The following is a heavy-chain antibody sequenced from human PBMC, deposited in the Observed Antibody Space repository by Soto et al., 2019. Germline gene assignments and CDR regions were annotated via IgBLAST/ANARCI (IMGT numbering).Heavy chain of an antibody. D-gene: IGHD3-22*01. CDR3: ARDTYLDSSGPSYYYYYGIDV. CDR2: ISYDGGKK. V-gene: IGHV3-30-3*01. Sequence: QVQLVESGGGVVQPGRSLRLSCAASGFTFTDYAMHWVHQAPGKGLEWVAVISYDGGKKYYADSVKGRFTISRDNSKNTVYLQMNSLRVEDTAVYYCARDTYLDSSGPSYYYYYGIDVWGQGTTVTVSS. CDR1: GFTFTDYA. J-gene: IGHJ6*02.